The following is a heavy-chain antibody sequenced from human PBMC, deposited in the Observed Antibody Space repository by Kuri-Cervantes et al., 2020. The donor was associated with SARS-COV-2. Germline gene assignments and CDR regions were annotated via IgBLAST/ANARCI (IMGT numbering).Heavy chain of an antibody. D-gene: IGHD5-24*01. V-gene: IGHV4-39*02. CDR1: GGSISSSSYY. J-gene: IGHJ4*02. CDR2: IYYSGST. Sequence: SETLSLTCTVSGGSISSSSYYWGWIRQPPGKGLEWIGGIYYSGSTYYNPSLKSRVTISVDTSKNQFSLKLSSVTAADTAVYYCARDRDGYNDFPFDYWGQGTLVTV. CDR3: ARDRDGYNDFPFDY.